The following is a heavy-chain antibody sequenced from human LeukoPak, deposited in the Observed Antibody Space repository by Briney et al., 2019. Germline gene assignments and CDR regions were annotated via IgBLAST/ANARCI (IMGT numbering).Heavy chain of an antibody. CDR1: GGSISSSSYY. CDR3: ARDHRWELALDY. Sequence: SETLSLTCTVSGGSISSSSYYWGWIRQPPGKGLEWIGSIYYSGSTYYNPSLKSRVTISVDTSKNQFSLKLSSVTAADTAVYYCARDHRWELALDYWGQGTLVTVSS. D-gene: IGHD1-26*01. J-gene: IGHJ4*02. CDR2: IYYSGST. V-gene: IGHV4-39*02.